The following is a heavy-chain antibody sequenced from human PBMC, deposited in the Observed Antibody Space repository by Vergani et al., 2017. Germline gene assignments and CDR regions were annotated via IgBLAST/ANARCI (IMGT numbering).Heavy chain of an antibody. V-gene: IGHV4-34*01. CDR2: INHSGST. CDR3: ARGQEYSSWGWFFDL. CDR1: GGSFSGYY. Sequence: QVPLQQWGAGLLKPSETLSLTCAVYGGSFSGYYWRWIRQPPGKGLEWIGEINHSGSTNYNPSLKSRVTISVDTSKHQFSLKLSSVTAADMAVYYCARGQEYSSWGWFFDLWGRGTLVTVSS. J-gene: IGHJ2*01. D-gene: IGHD6-6*01.